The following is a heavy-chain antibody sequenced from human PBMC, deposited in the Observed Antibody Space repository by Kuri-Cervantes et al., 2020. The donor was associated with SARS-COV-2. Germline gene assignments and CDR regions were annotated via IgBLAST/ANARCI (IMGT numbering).Heavy chain of an antibody. V-gene: IGHV3-30*02. Sequence: GGSLRLSCAASGFSFSSYGMSWVRQAPGKGLDWVAHIWNDGSQEYYADSVKGRFTISRDKSKNTLYLQMNSLRAEDTAAYYCAKEQQRGYCSSTSCYFSGFDIWGQGTMVTVSS. CDR2: IWNDGSQE. CDR1: GFSFSSYG. J-gene: IGHJ3*02. CDR3: AKEQQRGYCSSTSCYFSGFDI. D-gene: IGHD2-2*01.